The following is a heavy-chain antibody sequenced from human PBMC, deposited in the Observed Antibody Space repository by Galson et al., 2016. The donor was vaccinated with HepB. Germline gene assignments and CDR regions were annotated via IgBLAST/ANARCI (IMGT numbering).Heavy chain of an antibody. CDR2: ITSRSNFK. CDR1: GFTFSSYT. CDR3: ARDPGRYCSGHSCYSNAYYNGMDV. D-gene: IGHD2-15*01. V-gene: IGHV3-21*06. J-gene: IGHJ6*02. Sequence: SLRLSCAASGFTFSSYTMNWVRQAPGKGLESVSSITSRSNFKYYADSVKGRFTISRDNTKNSLNLQMNSLRAEDTAVYYCARDPGRYCSGHSCYSNAYYNGMDVWGQGTTVTVSS.